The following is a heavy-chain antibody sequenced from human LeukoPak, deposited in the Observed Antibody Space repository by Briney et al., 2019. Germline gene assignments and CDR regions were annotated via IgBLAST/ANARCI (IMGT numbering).Heavy chain of an antibody. V-gene: IGHV3-73*01. CDR2: IRSKPNSYAT. Sequence: PGGSLRLSCAASGFTFSGSVMHWVRQTSGKGLEWVGRIRSKPNSYATAYAASVKGRFAISRDDSKNTAYLQVNSLRAEDTAVYYCAQGGDFWSGYYQGYFDYWGQGTLVTVSS. CDR3: AQGGDFWSGYYQGYFDY. CDR1: GFTFSGSV. J-gene: IGHJ4*02. D-gene: IGHD3-3*01.